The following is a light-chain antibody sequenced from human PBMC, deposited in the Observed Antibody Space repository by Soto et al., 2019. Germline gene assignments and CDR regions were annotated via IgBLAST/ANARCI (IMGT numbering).Light chain of an antibody. CDR3: QQRSNWPPIT. Sequence: EIALTQSPATLSLSPGERATLSCRASQSVSSYLAWYQQKPGQAPRLLIYDASNRATGIPAGFSGSGSGTDFTLTISSLEPEDFAVYYCQQRSNWPPITFGQGTRLEIK. CDR1: QSVSSY. J-gene: IGKJ5*01. V-gene: IGKV3-11*01. CDR2: DAS.